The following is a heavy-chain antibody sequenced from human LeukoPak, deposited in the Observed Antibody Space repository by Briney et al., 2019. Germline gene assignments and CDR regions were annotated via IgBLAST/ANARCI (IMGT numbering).Heavy chain of an antibody. J-gene: IGHJ4*02. Sequence: ASVKVSCKGSGYTFSGYYMHWVRQAPGQGLEWMGWINYNSGATNYAQAPQGRVTMTRDTSITIFYMELSSLRSDDTAVYYCARALRYDDSSGYYAYWGQGTLVTVSS. CDR2: INYNSGAT. V-gene: IGHV1-2*02. D-gene: IGHD3-22*01. CDR1: GYTFSGYY. CDR3: ARALRYDDSSGYYAY.